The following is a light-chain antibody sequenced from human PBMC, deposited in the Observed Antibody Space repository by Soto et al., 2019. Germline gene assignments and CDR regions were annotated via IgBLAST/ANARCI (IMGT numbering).Light chain of an antibody. CDR2: GVS. CDR1: TSDIGAYNY. Sequence: QSVLTQPRSVSGSPGQSVTISCTGTTSDIGAYNYVSWYQQHPGKAPKIIIYGVSKRPSGVPERFSGSKSDSTASLTISGLQDEDEADYYCCSYAGYYTLLFGGGTTVTVL. J-gene: IGLJ2*01. V-gene: IGLV2-11*01. CDR3: CSYAGYYTLL.